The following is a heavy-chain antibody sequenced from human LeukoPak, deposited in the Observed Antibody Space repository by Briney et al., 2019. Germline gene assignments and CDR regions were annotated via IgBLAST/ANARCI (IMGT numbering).Heavy chain of an antibody. CDR2: IYYSGST. V-gene: IGHV4-59*01. CDR1: GGSISSYY. Sequence: PSETLSLTCTVSGGSISSYYWSWIRQPPGKGLEWIGYIYYSGSTNYNPSLKSRVTISVDTSKNQFSLKLSSVTAADTAVYYCARGGRLRWYIYWGQGTLVTVSS. CDR3: ARGGRLRWYIY. D-gene: IGHD4-17*01. J-gene: IGHJ4*02.